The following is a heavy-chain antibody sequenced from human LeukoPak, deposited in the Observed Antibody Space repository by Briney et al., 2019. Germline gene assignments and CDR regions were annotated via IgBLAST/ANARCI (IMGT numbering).Heavy chain of an antibody. Sequence: ASVKVSCKASGYTFTSYDINWVRQATGQGLEWMGRMNPNSGNTGYAQKFQGRVTMTRNTSISTAYMELSSLRSEDTAVYYCARGSYYDYVWGSYRWVAGYFDYWGQGTLVTVSS. CDR3: ARGSYYDYVWGSYRWVAGYFDY. V-gene: IGHV1-8*01. CDR1: GYTFTSYD. CDR2: MNPNSGNT. J-gene: IGHJ4*02. D-gene: IGHD3-16*02.